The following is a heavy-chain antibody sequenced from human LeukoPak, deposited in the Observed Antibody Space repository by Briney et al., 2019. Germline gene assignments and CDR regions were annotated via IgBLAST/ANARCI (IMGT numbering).Heavy chain of an antibody. CDR3: ARRIQENRMTTANNWFDP. D-gene: IGHD4-17*01. CDR2: IYYSGST. Sequence: SGTLSLTFTVTGGSIIDSYWGWIRHPTGRGLEWIGHIYYSGSTKYNPSLLSQVTIPIVQSKNQFSVKLGSVSSADSALYYCARRIQENRMTTANNWFDPWGQGTLVTVSS. CDR1: GGSIIDSY. J-gene: IGHJ5*02. V-gene: IGHV4-59*01.